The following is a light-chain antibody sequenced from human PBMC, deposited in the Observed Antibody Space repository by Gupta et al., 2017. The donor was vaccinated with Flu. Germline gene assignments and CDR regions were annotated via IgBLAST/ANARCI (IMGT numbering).Light chain of an antibody. CDR1: SSDIGSYDF. CDR2: EVS. J-gene: IGLJ3*02. V-gene: IGLV2-14*01. Sequence: QSALTQPASVSGSLGQSITISCTGTSSDIGSYDFFSWYQQHPGTAPKLIIYEVSNRPSGVSNRFSGSKSGKTASLTISGLQAEDEADYYCSSYTTSSTRVFGGGTKLTVL. CDR3: SSYTTSSTRV.